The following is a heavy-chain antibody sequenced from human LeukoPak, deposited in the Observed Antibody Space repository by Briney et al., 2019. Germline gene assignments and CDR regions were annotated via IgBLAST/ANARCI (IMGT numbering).Heavy chain of an antibody. J-gene: IGHJ4*02. D-gene: IGHD4-17*01. CDR3: ARNGYCDFYPDY. CDR1: GGTFTSYA. Sequence: ASVKVSCKASGGTFTSYAISWVRQAPGQGLEWMGGIIPIFGTANYAQKFQGRVTITADESTSTAYMELSSLRSEYTAVYYCARNGYCDFYPDYWGQGTLVTVSS. V-gene: IGHV1-69*13. CDR2: IIPIFGTA.